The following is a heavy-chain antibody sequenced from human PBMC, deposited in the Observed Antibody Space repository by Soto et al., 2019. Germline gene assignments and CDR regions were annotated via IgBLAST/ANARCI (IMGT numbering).Heavy chain of an antibody. V-gene: IGHV4-30-2*01. CDR3: ARAHYGAYGYGMDV. CDR1: GGSISSGCYS. J-gene: IGHJ6*02. CDR2: IYHRGST. Sequence: QLQLQESGSGLVKPSQTLSLTCAVSGGSISSGCYSWSWIRQPPGQGLEWIGYIYHRGSTYYNPALTSRVTISVDRSKTQFSLKLSSVTAADTAVYYCARAHYGAYGYGMDVWGQGTTVTVSS. D-gene: IGHD4-17*01.